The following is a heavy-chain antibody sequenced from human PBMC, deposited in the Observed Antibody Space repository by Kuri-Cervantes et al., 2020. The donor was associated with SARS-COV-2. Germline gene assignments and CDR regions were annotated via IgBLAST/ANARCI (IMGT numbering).Heavy chain of an antibody. CDR1: GFTFSSYG. CDR2: IWYDGSNK. Sequence: GGSLRLSCAASGFTFSSYGMHWVRQAPGKGPEWVAVIWYDGSNKYYADSVKGRFTISRDNSKNTLYLQMNSLRAEDTAVYYCARAQQWLEPNFDYWGQGTLVTVSS. D-gene: IGHD6-19*01. J-gene: IGHJ4*02. CDR3: ARAQQWLEPNFDY. V-gene: IGHV3-33*01.